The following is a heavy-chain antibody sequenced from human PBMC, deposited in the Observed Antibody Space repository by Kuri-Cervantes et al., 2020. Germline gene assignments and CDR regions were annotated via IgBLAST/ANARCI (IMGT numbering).Heavy chain of an antibody. J-gene: IGHJ4*02. CDR2: IKCDGSEK. V-gene: IGHV3-52*01. D-gene: IGHD3-10*01. CDR3: ATDAYSSGSDYFDD. Sequence: GGSLRLSCAASGFTFSSSWMHWVCQAPEKGLEWVADIKCDGSEKYYVDSVKGRFTISRDNAKNSLYLQMNSLRPEDTAVYYCATDAYSSGSDYFDDWGQGTLVTVSS. CDR1: GFTFSSSW.